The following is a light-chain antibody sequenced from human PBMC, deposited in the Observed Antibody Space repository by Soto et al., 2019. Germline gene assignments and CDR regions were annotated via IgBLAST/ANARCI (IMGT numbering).Light chain of an antibody. V-gene: IGKV3-20*01. Sequence: EIVLTQSPGTLSLSPGESATLSCRASQSVSSSYLAWYQQKPGQAPRLLIYGASCRATGIPDRFSGSGSGTDFTLTISRREPEDFAVYYCQQYGSSPLFTFGPGTKVDIK. CDR2: GAS. CDR3: QQYGSSPLFT. CDR1: QSVSSSY. J-gene: IGKJ3*01.